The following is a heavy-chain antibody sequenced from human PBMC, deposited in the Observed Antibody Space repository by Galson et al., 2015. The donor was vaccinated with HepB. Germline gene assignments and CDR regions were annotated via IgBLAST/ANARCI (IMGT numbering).Heavy chain of an antibody. J-gene: IGHJ4*02. Sequence: SVKVSCKASGYTFTSYEVNWVRQATGQGLEWMGWMNPYTDNTAYAQNFQGRITMTGDTSIDTAYMTPSSLTSEDTAIYYCARGLRVQGNTYFFDYWGQGTLVTVSS. CDR1: GYTFTSYE. D-gene: IGHD3-10*01. CDR3: ARGLRVQGNTYFFDY. V-gene: IGHV1-8*01. CDR2: MNPYTDNT.